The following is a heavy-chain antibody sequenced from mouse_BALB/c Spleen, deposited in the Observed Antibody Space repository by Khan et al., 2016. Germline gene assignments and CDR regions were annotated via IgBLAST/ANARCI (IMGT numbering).Heavy chain of an antibody. CDR3: ARGGSTYAMDY. CDR2: INPGSGGT. V-gene: IGHV1-54*01. CDR1: GYAFTNYL. J-gene: IGHJ4*01. Sequence: QVQLQQSGAELVRPGTSVKVSCKDSGYAFTNYLIEWVKQRPGQGLEWIGVINPGSGGTNYNEKFKGKATLTADKSSSTAYMQLSSLTSDDSAVYFCARGGSTYAMDYWGQGTSVTVSS. D-gene: IGHD1-1*02.